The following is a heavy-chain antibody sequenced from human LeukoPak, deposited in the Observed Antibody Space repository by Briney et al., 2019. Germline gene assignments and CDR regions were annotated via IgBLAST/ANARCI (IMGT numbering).Heavy chain of an antibody. CDR3: ARSGGTASGKYERATLDY. CDR2: TYYRSRWYN. Sequence: SQTLSLTFDISGASVSNNNAAWSWLRQSPSRGLEWLGSTYYRSRWYNDYAVSLKSRMTINADTSKNPFSLQLNSVTPEDTAVYYCARSGGTASGKYERATLDYWGQGTLVTVSS. CDR1: GASVSNNNAA. V-gene: IGHV6-1*01. J-gene: IGHJ4*02. D-gene: IGHD1-26*01.